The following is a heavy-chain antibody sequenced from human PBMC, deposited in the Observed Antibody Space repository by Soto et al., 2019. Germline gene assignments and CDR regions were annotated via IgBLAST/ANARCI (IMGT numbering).Heavy chain of an antibody. Sequence: SGPTLVNPTPTLTLTCIFSGFSLRTSGGGVGWIRQPPGKALEWIGFIYWNDDKRYSPSLKSRLTITKDTSKNQVVLTMTNMDPVDTATYYCAKSGSSGWYGWFDPWGQGTLVTVSS. V-gene: IGHV2-5*01. CDR1: GFSLRTSGGG. J-gene: IGHJ5*02. CDR2: IYWNDDK. D-gene: IGHD6-19*01. CDR3: AKSGSSGWYGWFDP.